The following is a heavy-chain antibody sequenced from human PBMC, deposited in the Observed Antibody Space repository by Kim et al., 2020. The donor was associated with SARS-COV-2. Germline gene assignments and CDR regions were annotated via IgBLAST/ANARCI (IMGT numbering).Heavy chain of an antibody. Sequence: DTVTGRFTITRNNAMRSRYMHMNSLGAEDTAVYYCARGGGNYSSFDYWGQGTLVTVSS. CDR3: ARGGGNYSSFDY. J-gene: IGHJ4*02. V-gene: IGHV3-11*05. D-gene: IGHD1-7*01.